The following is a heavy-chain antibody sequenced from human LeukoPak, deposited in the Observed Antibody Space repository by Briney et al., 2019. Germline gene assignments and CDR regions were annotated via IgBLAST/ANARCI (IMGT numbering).Heavy chain of an antibody. CDR3: ARDQHDHVWGSYRPYFDY. V-gene: IGHV1-18*01. CDR1: GYTFTNYG. Sequence: VASVTASCKASGYTFTNYGISWVRQAPGQGLEWMGNINPYNGNTNYAQNLQGRVTMTTDTSTNTAYMELRSLRSDDTAVYYCARDQHDHVWGSYRPYFDYWGQGTLVTVSS. CDR2: INPYNGNT. D-gene: IGHD3-16*02. J-gene: IGHJ4*02.